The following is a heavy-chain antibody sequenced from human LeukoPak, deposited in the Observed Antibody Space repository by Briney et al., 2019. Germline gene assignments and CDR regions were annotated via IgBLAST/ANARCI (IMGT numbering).Heavy chain of an antibody. CDR3: ARDSHNYDFWSGYYPWYYYYGMDV. V-gene: IGHV1-24*01. Sequence: ASVTVSCKVSGYTLTELSMHWVRQAPGKGLEWMGGFDPEDGETIYAQKFQGRVTITADESTSTAYMELSSLRSEDTAVYYCARDSHNYDFWSGYYPWYYYYGMDVWGQGTTVTVSS. J-gene: IGHJ6*02. D-gene: IGHD3-3*01. CDR1: GYTLTELS. CDR2: FDPEDGET.